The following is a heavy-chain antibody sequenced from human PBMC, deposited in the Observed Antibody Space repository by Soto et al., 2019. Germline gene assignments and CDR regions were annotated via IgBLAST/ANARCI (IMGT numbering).Heavy chain of an antibody. Sequence: GGSLRLSCAASGFTFSDYYMSWIRQAPGKGLEWVSYISSSSSYTNYADSVKGRFTISRDNAKNSLYLQMNSLRAEDTAVYYCARGTTVTTSLGDFDYWGQGTLVTVSS. J-gene: IGHJ4*02. CDR2: ISSSSSYT. V-gene: IGHV3-11*06. CDR3: ARGTTVTTSLGDFDY. CDR1: GFTFSDYY. D-gene: IGHD4-17*01.